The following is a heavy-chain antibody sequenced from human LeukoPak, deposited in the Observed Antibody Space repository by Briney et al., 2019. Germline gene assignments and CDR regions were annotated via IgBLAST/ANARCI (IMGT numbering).Heavy chain of an antibody. CDR2: ISYDGSNK. CDR1: GFTFSSYA. V-gene: IGHV3-30-3*01. Sequence: GRSLRLSCAASGFTFSSYAMHWVRQAPGKGLEWVAVISYDGSNKYYADSVKGRFTISRDNSKNTLYLQMNSLRAEDTAVYYCAKEPGPWGQGTLVTVSS. CDR3: AKEPGP. J-gene: IGHJ5*02.